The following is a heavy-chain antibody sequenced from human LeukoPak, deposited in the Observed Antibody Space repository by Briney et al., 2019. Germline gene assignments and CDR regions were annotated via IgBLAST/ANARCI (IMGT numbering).Heavy chain of an antibody. J-gene: IGHJ3*02. Sequence: SETLSLTCTVSGGSISSYYWSWIRQPPGKGLEWIGYIYDSGSTNYNPSLKSRVTISVDTSKNQFSLKLSSVAAADTAVFYCASLTTADAFDIWGQGTMVTVSS. CDR2: IYDSGST. D-gene: IGHD3-22*01. CDR3: ASLTTADAFDI. V-gene: IGHV4-59*01. CDR1: GGSISSYY.